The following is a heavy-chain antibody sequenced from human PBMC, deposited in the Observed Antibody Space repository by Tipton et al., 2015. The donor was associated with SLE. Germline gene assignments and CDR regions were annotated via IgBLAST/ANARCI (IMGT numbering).Heavy chain of an antibody. Sequence: LRLSCAVYGGSFSGYYWSWIRQPAGKGLEWIGRIYTSGSTNYNPSLKSRVTMSVDTSKNQFSLKLSSVTAADTAVYYCARHGIGASGLGGYWGQGTLVTVSS. CDR2: IYTSGST. D-gene: IGHD3-16*01. V-gene: IGHV4-59*10. J-gene: IGHJ4*02. CDR3: ARHGIGASGLGGY. CDR1: GGSFSGYY.